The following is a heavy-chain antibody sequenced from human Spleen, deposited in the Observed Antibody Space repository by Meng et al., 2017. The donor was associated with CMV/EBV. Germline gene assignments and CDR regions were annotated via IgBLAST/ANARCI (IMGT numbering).Heavy chain of an antibody. V-gene: IGHV3-21*01. CDR2: ISSSTYI. CDR3: AREGSTNWGFDY. CDR1: GFIFSSYS. D-gene: IGHD2-2*01. J-gene: IGHJ4*02. Sequence: GGSLRLSCAASGFIFSSYSMNWVRQAPGKGLEWVSSISSSTYIYYADSVKGRFTISRDNAKNSLYLQMNSLRAEDTAMYYCAREGSTNWGFDYWGQGTLVTVSS.